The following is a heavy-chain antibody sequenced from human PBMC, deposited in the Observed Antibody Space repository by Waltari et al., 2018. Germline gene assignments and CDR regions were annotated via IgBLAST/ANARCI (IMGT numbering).Heavy chain of an antibody. CDR1: GFTFNRYW. J-gene: IGHJ6*02. CDR2: INQEGSET. D-gene: IGHD1-1*01. Sequence: EEQLVESGGGLVQPGGSLRLSCAASGFTFNRYWISWVRQAPGNGVEWVANINQEGSETYGVGSVKGRFTISRDNAKNSIVLQMNRLRAEDTAVYYCARDSYNNGVKSSYYGLDVWGQVTTVTVSS. CDR3: ARDSYNNGVKSSYYGLDV. V-gene: IGHV3-7*01.